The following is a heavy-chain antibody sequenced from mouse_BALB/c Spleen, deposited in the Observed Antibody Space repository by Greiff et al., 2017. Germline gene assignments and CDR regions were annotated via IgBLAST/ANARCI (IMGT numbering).Heavy chain of an antibody. D-gene: IGHD1-1*01. V-gene: IGHV5-6*01. CDR2: ISSGGSYT. Sequence: EVKLMESGGDLVKPGGSLKLSCAASGFTFSSYGMSWVRQTPDKRLEWVATISSGGSYTYYPDSVKGRFTISRDNAKNTQYLQMSSLKSEDTAMYYCARGSRGNYAMDYWGQGTSVTVSS. CDR1: GFTFSSYG. CDR3: ARGSRGNYAMDY. J-gene: IGHJ4*01.